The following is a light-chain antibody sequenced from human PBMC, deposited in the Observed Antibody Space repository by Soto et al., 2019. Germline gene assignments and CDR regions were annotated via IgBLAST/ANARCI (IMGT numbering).Light chain of an antibody. Sequence: SSELTQPLSVSVALGQTARITCGGNNIGSKNVHWYQQKPGQAPVLVIYRDSNRPSGIPERFSGSNSGNTATLTISRAQAWDEADYYCQVWDSSTARVFGGGTKLTVL. V-gene: IGLV3-9*01. CDR3: QVWDSSTARV. J-gene: IGLJ3*02. CDR1: NIGSKN. CDR2: RDS.